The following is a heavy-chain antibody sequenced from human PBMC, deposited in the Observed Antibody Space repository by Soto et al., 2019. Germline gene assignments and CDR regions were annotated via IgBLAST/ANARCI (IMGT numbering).Heavy chain of an antibody. J-gene: IGHJ4*02. CDR3: ATGNVYYYGSGCLWDQ. CDR2: MHHSGST. Sequence: QVRLQESGPGLVNPSGTLSLTCVVSGGSITSPNWWTWVRQPPGRGLEWIAEMHHSGSTNYSPSLKSRVVMSIDKSKNQFSLKLNSVTAADTAVYYCATGNVYYYGSGCLWDQWGRGALVTVSS. D-gene: IGHD3-10*01. CDR1: GGSITSPNW. V-gene: IGHV4-4*02.